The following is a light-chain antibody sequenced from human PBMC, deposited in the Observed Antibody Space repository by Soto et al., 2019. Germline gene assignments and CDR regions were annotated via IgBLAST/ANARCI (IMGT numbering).Light chain of an antibody. CDR2: GAS. V-gene: IGKV3D-15*02. CDR3: QQDYNLPIT. Sequence: PGERATLSCRASQSVSSYLAWHQQKPGQAPRLLIYGASTRATGIPARFSGSGSGTEFTLTINSLQPEDFAVYYCQQDYNLPITFGQGTRLEIK. CDR1: QSVSSY. J-gene: IGKJ5*01.